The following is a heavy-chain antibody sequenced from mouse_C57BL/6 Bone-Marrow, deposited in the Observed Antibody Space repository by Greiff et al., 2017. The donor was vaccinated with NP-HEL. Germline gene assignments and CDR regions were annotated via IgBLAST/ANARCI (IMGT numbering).Heavy chain of an antibody. D-gene: IGHD4-1*01. V-gene: IGHV1-18*01. Sequence: VQLQQSGPELVKPGASVKIPCKASGYTFTDYNMDWVKQSHGKSLEWIGDINPNNGGTIYNQKFKGKATLTVDKSSSTAYMELRSLTSEDTAVYYCARRRVGRHYFDYWGQGTTLTVSS. CDR2: INPNNGGT. CDR1: GYTFTDYN. CDR3: ARRRVGRHYFDY. J-gene: IGHJ2*01.